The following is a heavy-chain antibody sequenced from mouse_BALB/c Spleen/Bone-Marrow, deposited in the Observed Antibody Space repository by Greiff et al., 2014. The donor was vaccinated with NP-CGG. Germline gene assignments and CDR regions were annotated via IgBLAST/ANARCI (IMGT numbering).Heavy chain of an antibody. CDR2: IYPGNSDT. CDR1: GYTFTSYW. CDR3: TGGKDYYAMDY. D-gene: IGHD1-3*01. Sequence: EVQLQQSGTVLARPGASVKMSCKASGYTFTSYWMHWVKQRPGQGLERIGAIYPGNSDTSYNQKFKGKAKLTAVTSTSTAYMELSSLTDEDSAVYYCTGGKDYYAMDYWGQGTSVTVSS. V-gene: IGHV1-5*01. J-gene: IGHJ4*01.